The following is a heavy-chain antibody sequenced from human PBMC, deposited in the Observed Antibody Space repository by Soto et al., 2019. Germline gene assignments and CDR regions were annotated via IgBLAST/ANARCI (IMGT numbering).Heavy chain of an antibody. J-gene: IGHJ6*02. CDR1: GFTFSSYS. Sequence: PGGSLRLSCAASGFTFSSYSMNWVRQAPGKGLEWVSSISSSSGYIYYADSVKGRFTISRDNAKNSLYLQMNSLRAEDTAVYYCAREVEGDYDFWGGSHINYYYCCMDAWGPGTLVTVSS. V-gene: IGHV3-21*01. D-gene: IGHD3-3*01. CDR2: ISSSSGYI. CDR3: AREVEGDYDFWGGSHINYYYCCMDA.